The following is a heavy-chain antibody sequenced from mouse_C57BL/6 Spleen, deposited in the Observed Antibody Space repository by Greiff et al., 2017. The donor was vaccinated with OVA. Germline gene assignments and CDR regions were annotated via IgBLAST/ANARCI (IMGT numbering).Heavy chain of an antibody. CDR2: ISSGSSTI. D-gene: IGHD5-1*01. CDR1: GFTFSDYG. J-gene: IGHJ2*01. Sequence: EVQGVESGGGLVKPGGSLKLSCAASGFTFSDYGMHWVRQAPEKGLEWVAYISSGSSTIYYADTGKGRFTISRDNAKNTLFLQMTSLRSEDTAMYYCARTPYLYFDYWGQGTTLTVSS. CDR3: ARTPYLYFDY. V-gene: IGHV5-17*01.